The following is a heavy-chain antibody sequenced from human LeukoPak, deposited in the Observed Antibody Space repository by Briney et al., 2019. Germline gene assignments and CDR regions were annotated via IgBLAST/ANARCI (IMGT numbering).Heavy chain of an antibody. D-gene: IGHD3-10*01. CDR1: GYTFTGYY. V-gene: IGHV1-2*02. J-gene: IGHJ4*02. CDR3: ATALEAYGSGSYYNLNFDY. CDR2: IKPNSGGT. Sequence: ASVKVSCKASGYTFTGYYMHWERQAPGQGLEWMGWIKPNSGGTNYAQKFQGRVTMTRDTSISTAYMELSRLRSDDTAVYYCATALEAYGSGSYYNLNFDYWGQGTLVTVSS.